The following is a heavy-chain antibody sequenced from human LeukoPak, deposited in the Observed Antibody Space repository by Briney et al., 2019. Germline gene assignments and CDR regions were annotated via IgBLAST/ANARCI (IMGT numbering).Heavy chain of an antibody. CDR3: AKGGAQQAVYYHDY. D-gene: IGHD2-8*01. J-gene: IGHJ4*02. CDR2: ISGSGDST. Sequence: PGGSLRLSCAASGFTFSSYAMSWVRQAPGKGLEWVSVISGSGDSTYSADSVKGRFTISRDNSKNTLYMQMNSLRAEETAVYYCAKGGAQQAVYYHDYWGQGTLVTVSS. CDR1: GFTFSSYA. V-gene: IGHV3-23*01.